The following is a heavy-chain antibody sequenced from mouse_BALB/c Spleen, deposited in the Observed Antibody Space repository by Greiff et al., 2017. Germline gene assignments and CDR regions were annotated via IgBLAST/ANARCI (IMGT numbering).Heavy chain of an antibody. CDR3: ARGGYYGSRDY. V-gene: IGHV5-4*02. CDR1: GFTFSDYY. Sequence: EVKVEESGGGLVKPGGSLKLSCAASGFTFSDYYMYWVRQTPEKRLEWVATISDGGSYTYYPDSVKGRFTISRDNAKNNLYLQMSSLKSEDTAMYYCARGGYYGSRDYWGQGTTLTVSS. J-gene: IGHJ2*01. CDR2: ISDGGSYT. D-gene: IGHD1-1*01.